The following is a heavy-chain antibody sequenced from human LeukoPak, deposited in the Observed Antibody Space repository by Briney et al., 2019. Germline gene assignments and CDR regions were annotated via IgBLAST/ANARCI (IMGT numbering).Heavy chain of an antibody. V-gene: IGHV3-21*01. Sequence: GGSLRLSCAASGLILSRYSMNWVRQAPGKGLEWVSSISSSSSYIYYADSMKGRFTISRDNARKTLYLQMNSLRDEDTAVYYCARDSGAYYRAYYYMDVWGKGTTVTVSS. CDR2: ISSSSSYI. CDR1: GLILSRYS. D-gene: IGHD1-26*01. CDR3: ARDSGAYYRAYYYMDV. J-gene: IGHJ6*03.